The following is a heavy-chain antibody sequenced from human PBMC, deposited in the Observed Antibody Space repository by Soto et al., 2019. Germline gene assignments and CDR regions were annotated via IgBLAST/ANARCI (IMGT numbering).Heavy chain of an antibody. CDR3: AREEVTMVRGLYYYYYYGMDV. CDR1: GYTFTSYY. Sequence: VASVKVSCKASGYTFTSYYMHWVRQAPGQGLEWMGIINPSGGSTSYAQKFQGRVTRTRDTSTSTVYMGLSSLISEDTAVYYCAREEVTMVRGLYYYYYYGMDVWGQGTTVTVSS. D-gene: IGHD3-10*01. CDR2: INPSGGST. J-gene: IGHJ6*02. V-gene: IGHV1-46*01.